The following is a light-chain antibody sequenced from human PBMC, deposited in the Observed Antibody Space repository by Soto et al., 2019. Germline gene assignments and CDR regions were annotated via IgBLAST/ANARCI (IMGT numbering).Light chain of an antibody. CDR1: QSISSW. V-gene: IGKV1-5*01. CDR2: DAS. Sequence: DIQMTQSPSTMSASVGHRVTITCGASQSISSWLAWYQQKPGKAPKLLIYDASSLESGVPSRFSGSGSGTDFTLTISSLKPEDFATYDGQQSYSIPYTFGQGTRLEIK. CDR3: QQSYSIPYT. J-gene: IGKJ5*01.